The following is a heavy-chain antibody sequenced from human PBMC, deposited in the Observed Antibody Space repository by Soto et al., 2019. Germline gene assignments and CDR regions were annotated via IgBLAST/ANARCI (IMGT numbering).Heavy chain of an antibody. Sequence: PSETLSLTCTVSGGSISSYYWSWIRQPPGKGLEWIGYIYYSGSTNYNPSLKSRVTISVDTSKNQFSLKLSSVTAAYTAVYYCARLLTTEDWFDPWGQGTLVTVSS. CDR1: GGSISSYY. V-gene: IGHV4-59*08. D-gene: IGHD4-4*01. CDR3: ARLLTTEDWFDP. J-gene: IGHJ5*02. CDR2: IYYSGST.